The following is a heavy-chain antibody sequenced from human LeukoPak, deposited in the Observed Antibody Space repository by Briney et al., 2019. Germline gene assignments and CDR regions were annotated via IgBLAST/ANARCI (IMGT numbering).Heavy chain of an antibody. V-gene: IGHV3-23*01. J-gene: IGHJ3*02. D-gene: IGHD4-17*01. CDR2: VSGTGVTT. Sequence: PGGSLRLSCAASGFTFSTYAMSWVRQAPGKGLAWVSTVSGTGVTTHYADSVKGRFTISRDNSRDTLYLQMSSLGAEDTAVYYCAKDWSTVTHDAFEIWGQGTMVTVSS. CDR3: AKDWSTVTHDAFEI. CDR1: GFTFSTYA.